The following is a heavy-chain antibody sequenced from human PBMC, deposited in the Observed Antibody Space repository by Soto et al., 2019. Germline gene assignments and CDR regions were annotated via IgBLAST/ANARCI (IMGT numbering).Heavy chain of an antibody. J-gene: IGHJ4*02. Sequence: SETLSLTCAVSGGFIDSAGSYWSWIRQIPGRGLEWIGHIYHGGTTDYNPSLKSRITMSVDTSKNQFSLELNSVTAADTAVYYCARYCSGGTCYDRIDYWGQGTLVTVSS. CDR3: ARYCSGGTCYDRIDY. V-gene: IGHV4-31*11. CDR2: IYHGGTT. D-gene: IGHD2-15*01. CDR1: GGFIDSAGSY.